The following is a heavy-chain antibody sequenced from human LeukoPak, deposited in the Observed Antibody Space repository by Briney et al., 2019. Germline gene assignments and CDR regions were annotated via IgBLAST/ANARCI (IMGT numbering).Heavy chain of an antibody. CDR3: ARGELELDY. CDR1: GGSISSYY. Sequence: PSETLSLTCTVSGGSISSYYWSWIRQPPGKGLEWIGYIYYSGGTNYNPSLKSRVTISVDTSKNQFSLKLSSVTAADTAVYYCARGELELDYWGQGTLVTVSS. CDR2: IYYSGGT. V-gene: IGHV4-59*01. D-gene: IGHD1-7*01. J-gene: IGHJ4*02.